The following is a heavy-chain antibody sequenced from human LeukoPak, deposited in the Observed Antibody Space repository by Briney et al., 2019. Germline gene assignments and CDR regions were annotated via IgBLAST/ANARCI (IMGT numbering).Heavy chain of an antibody. J-gene: IGHJ3*02. CDR1: GYTLTELS. CDR2: FDPEDGET. D-gene: IGHD2-15*01. Sequence: ASVKVSCKVSGYTLTELSMHWVRQAPGKGLEWMGGFDPEDGETIYAQKFQGRVTMTEDTSTDTAYMELSSLRSEDTAVYYCATDLPVVAATYDAFDIWGQGTMVTVSS. V-gene: IGHV1-24*01. CDR3: ATDLPVVAATYDAFDI.